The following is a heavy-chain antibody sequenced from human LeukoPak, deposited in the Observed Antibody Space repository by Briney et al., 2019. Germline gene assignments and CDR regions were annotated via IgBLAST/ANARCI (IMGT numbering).Heavy chain of an antibody. CDR1: GGSFTSYA. V-gene: IGHV1-69*13. J-gene: IGHJ4*02. CDR3: ARGWLAETTVVTPYNY. D-gene: IGHD4-23*01. CDR2: IIPIFGKA. Sequence: SVKVSCKASGGSFTSYASNWVRQAPGQALEWMGGIIPIFGKANYAQKFQDRVAITAVESMSTVYMELSSLRSEDTAVYYCARGWLAETTVVTPYNYWGQGTLVTVSS.